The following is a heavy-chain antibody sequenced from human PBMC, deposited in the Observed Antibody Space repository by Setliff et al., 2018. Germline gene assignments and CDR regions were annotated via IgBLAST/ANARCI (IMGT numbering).Heavy chain of an antibody. Sequence: SLKISCAGSGFTFSSYTMSWVRQAPGKGLEWVSSIISSGSHIYYADSVKGRFTSSRDNAKNSLYLQMNSLRADDTAVYYCTRDYGFCSGGSCSYYGMDVWGQGTTVTVSS. D-gene: IGHD2-15*01. V-gene: IGHV3-21*01. CDR1: GFTFSSYT. J-gene: IGHJ6*02. CDR2: IISSGSHI. CDR3: TRDYGFCSGGSCSYYGMDV.